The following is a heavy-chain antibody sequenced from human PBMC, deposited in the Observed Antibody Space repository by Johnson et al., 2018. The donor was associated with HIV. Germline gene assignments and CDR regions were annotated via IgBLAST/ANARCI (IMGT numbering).Heavy chain of an antibody. V-gene: IGHV3-30*04. D-gene: IGHD1-26*01. Sequence: QVQLVESGGGLVQPRGSLRLSCAASGFTFSSYAMHWVRQAPGKGLEWVAVISYDGSNKYYADSVKGRFTISRDNSKNTLYLQMNSLRAEDTAVYYCARLEELLRAFDIWGQGTVVTVSS. CDR2: ISYDGSNK. CDR1: GFTFSSYA. CDR3: ARLEELLRAFDI. J-gene: IGHJ3*02.